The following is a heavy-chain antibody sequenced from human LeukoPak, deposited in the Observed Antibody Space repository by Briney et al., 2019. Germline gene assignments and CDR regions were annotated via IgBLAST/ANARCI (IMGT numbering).Heavy chain of an antibody. CDR3: ARRAHTAMGLPHFDY. V-gene: IGHV1-69*13. CDR2: IIPIFGTA. Sequence: GASVKVSCKASGGTFSSYAISWVRQAPGQGLEWMGGIIPIFGTANYAQKFQGRVTITADESTSTAYMELSSLRSEDTAVYYCARRAHTAMGLPHFDYWGQGTLVTVSS. CDR1: GGTFSSYA. D-gene: IGHD5-18*01. J-gene: IGHJ4*02.